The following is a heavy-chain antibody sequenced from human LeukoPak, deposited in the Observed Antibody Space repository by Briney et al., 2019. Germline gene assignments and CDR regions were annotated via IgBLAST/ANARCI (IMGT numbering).Heavy chain of an antibody. V-gene: IGHV3-74*01. CDR2: TNGAGTTT. D-gene: IGHD1-26*01. Sequence: GGSLRLSCGASGYSFSSYWMHWVRQVPGKGLVWVSRTNGAGTTTTYADSVKGRFTISRDNAKNTLSLEMDSLRVEDTAVYYCIRGVSGYYSYYAMDVWGQETTVIVSS. J-gene: IGHJ6*02. CDR1: GYSFSSYW. CDR3: IRGVSGYYSYYAMDV.